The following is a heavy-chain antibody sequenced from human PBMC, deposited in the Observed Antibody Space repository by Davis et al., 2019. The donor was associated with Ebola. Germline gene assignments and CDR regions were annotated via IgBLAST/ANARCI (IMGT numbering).Heavy chain of an antibody. V-gene: IGHV3-9*01. D-gene: IGHD3-10*01. CDR1: GFTFSSYW. CDR2: ISWNSGSI. Sequence: GGSLRLSCAASGFTFSSYWMSWVRQAPGKGLEWVSGISWNSGSIGYADSVKGRFTISRDNAKNSLYLQMNSLRAEDTALYYCAKEAIMVQGFDYWGQGTLVTVSS. J-gene: IGHJ4*02. CDR3: AKEAIMVQGFDY.